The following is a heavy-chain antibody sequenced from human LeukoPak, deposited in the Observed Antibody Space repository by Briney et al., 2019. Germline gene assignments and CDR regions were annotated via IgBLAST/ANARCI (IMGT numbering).Heavy chain of an antibody. CDR1: GGTFSSYA. D-gene: IGHD6-13*01. V-gene: IGHV1-69*13. CDR3: ARDALAAAGSFDY. Sequence: ASVKVSCKASGGTFSSYAISWVRQAPGQGLEWMGGIIPIFGTANYAQKFQGRVTITADESTSTAYMELSSLRSEDTAVYYCARDALAAAGSFDYWGQGTLVTVSS. CDR2: IIPIFGTA. J-gene: IGHJ4*02.